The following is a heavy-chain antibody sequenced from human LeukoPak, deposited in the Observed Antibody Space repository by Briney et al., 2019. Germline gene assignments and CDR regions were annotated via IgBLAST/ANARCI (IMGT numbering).Heavy chain of an antibody. D-gene: IGHD6-6*01. CDR3: ARESPYSARGQPADY. J-gene: IGHJ4*02. CDR1: GFTFKLYW. CDR2: INDDGSDT. Sequence: GGSLRLSCAASGFTFKLYWMHWVRQVPGKRPVWVSRINDDGSDTIYADSVRGRFTISRDDAKNTVYLQMNSLRAEDTAVYYCARESPYSARGQPADYWGQGTLVTVSS. V-gene: IGHV3-74*01.